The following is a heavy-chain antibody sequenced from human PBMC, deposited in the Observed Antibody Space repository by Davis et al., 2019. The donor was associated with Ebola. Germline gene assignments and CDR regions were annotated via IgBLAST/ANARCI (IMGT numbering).Heavy chain of an antibody. V-gene: IGHV4-34*01. CDR3: ARGAGYSFFDY. Sequence: MPGGSLRLSCTVSGGSISSYYWSWIRQPPGKGLEWIGEINHSGSTNYNPSLKSRVTISVDTSKNQFSLKLSSVTAADTAVYYCARGAGYSFFDYWGQGTLVTVSS. CDR2: INHSGST. D-gene: IGHD5-18*01. J-gene: IGHJ4*02. CDR1: GGSISSYY.